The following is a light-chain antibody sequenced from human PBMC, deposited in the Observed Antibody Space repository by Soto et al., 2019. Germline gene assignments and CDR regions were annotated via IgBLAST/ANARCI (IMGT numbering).Light chain of an antibody. CDR1: QSVYNN. J-gene: IGKJ1*01. Sequence: EIVMTQSPATLSVSPGERATLSCRASQSVYNNLAWYQQKPGQAPRLLIYGASSRATGIPNRFSGSGSGTDFTLTISRLEPEDFAVYYCQQYGNSPQTFGQGTKVDIK. CDR2: GAS. V-gene: IGKV3-20*01. CDR3: QQYGNSPQT.